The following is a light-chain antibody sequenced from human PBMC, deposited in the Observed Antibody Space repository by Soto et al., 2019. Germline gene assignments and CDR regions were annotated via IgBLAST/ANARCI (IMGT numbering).Light chain of an antibody. CDR2: GVS. V-gene: IGKV3-20*01. CDR1: QSVSSNY. CDR3: QQYFTSPLT. Sequence: EGVLTQSPGTLSLSPGESATLSFRASQSVSSNYLAWYQQKPGQAPRLLIYGVSTRATGIPDRFSGSGSGTDFSLTISRLEPEDFALYYCQQYFTSPLTFGGGTKVDIK. J-gene: IGKJ4*01.